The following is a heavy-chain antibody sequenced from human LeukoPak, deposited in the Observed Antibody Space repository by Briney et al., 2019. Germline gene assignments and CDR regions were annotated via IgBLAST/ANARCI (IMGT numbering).Heavy chain of an antibody. CDR3: ARDLVAVAHFDH. V-gene: IGHV3-48*03. CDR1: GFTFSSYE. CDR2: ISSSGSTI. J-gene: IGHJ4*02. D-gene: IGHD6-19*01. Sequence: GGSLRLSCAASGFTFSSYEMNWVRQAPGKGREWVSYISSSGSTIYYADSVKGRFTISRDDAKSSLYLQMNSLRADDTAVYYCARDLVAVAHFDHWGQGTLVTVSS.